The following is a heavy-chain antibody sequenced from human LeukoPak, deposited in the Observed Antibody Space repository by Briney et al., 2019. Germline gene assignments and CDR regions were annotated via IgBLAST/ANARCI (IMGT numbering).Heavy chain of an antibody. CDR2: FDPEDGET. J-gene: IGHJ4*02. D-gene: IGHD3-22*01. CDR1: GYTLTELS. CDR3: ATPSFDSSGYYDYFDY. Sequence: ASVKVSCKVSGYTLTELSKHWVRQAPGKGLEWMGGFDPEDGETIYAQKFQGRVTMTEDTSTDTAYMELSSLRSEDTAVYYCATPSFDSSGYYDYFDYWGQGTLVTVSS. V-gene: IGHV1-24*01.